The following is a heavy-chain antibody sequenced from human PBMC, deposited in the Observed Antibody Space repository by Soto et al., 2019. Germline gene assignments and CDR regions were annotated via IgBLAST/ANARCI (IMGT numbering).Heavy chain of an antibody. CDR1: GGSISSGGYY. J-gene: IGHJ5*02. V-gene: IGHV4-31*03. CDR2: IYYSGST. Sequence: SETLSLTCTVSGGSISSGGYYWGWIRQHPGKGLEWIGYIYYSGSTYYNPSLKSRVTISVDTSKNQCSLKLSSVTAEDTAVYYCARVDVITGTTSSWFEPWGQGTLVTVSS. CDR3: ARVDVITGTTSSWFEP. D-gene: IGHD1-7*01.